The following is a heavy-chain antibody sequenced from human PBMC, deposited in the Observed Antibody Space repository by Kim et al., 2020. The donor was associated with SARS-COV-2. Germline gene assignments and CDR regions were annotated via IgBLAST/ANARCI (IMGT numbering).Heavy chain of an antibody. CDR2: ISGSGGST. V-gene: IGHV3-23*01. D-gene: IGHD2-2*01. J-gene: IGHJ4*02. CDR3: AKGGQPDYFDY. Sequence: GGSLRLSCAASGFTFSSSAMSWVRQAPGKGLEWVSTISGSGGSTYYADSVKGRFTISRDNSKNTLYLQMNSLRADKTAVYYCAKGGQPDYFDYWGQGTLVTVSS. CDR1: GFTFSSSA.